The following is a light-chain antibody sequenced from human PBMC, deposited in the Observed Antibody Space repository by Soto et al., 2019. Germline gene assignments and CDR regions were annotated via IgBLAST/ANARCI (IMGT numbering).Light chain of an antibody. CDR2: DVT. V-gene: IGLV2-8*01. J-gene: IGLJ2*01. CDR3: SSYAGSSIPVA. Sequence: QSALTPPPSASGSPGQSVTISCTGASSDVGGYNFVSWYQNHPGKAPRLMIYDVTQRPSGVPDRFSGSKSGNTASLTVSGLQVDDEADYYCSSYAGSSIPVAFGGGTTLTVL. CDR1: SSDVGGYNF.